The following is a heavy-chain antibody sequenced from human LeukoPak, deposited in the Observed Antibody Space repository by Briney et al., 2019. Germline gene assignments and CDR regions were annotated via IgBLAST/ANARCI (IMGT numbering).Heavy chain of an antibody. Sequence: GGSLRLSCAASGFSFNDYGFIWGRQTPGKGLEWVSGINWNGGSTGHADSVKGRFTISRDNAKNSLYLQMNSLRAEDTALYYCARASGGAYYYYYMDVWGTGTTVTVSS. CDR1: GFSFNDYG. D-gene: IGHD2-8*02. CDR2: INWNGGST. V-gene: IGHV3-20*04. CDR3: ARASGGAYYYYYMDV. J-gene: IGHJ6*03.